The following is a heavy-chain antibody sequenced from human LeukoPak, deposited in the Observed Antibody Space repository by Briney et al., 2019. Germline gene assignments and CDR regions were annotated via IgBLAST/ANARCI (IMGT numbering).Heavy chain of an antibody. J-gene: IGHJ4*02. V-gene: IGHV1-69*01. CDR3: ARMPLYCSGGSCRTGYFDY. CDR2: IITIFGTA. Sequence: SLKVSSTASGGTFISYAISWVRQAPGQGLEWMGGIITIFGTANYAQKFQGRVTITADESTSTAYMELSSLRSEDTAVYYCARMPLYCSGGSCRTGYFDYWGQGTLVSVSS. D-gene: IGHD2-15*01. CDR1: GGTFISYA.